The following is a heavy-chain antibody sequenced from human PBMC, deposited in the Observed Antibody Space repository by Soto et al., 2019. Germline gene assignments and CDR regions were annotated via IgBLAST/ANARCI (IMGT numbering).Heavy chain of an antibody. CDR2: ISYDGSNK. CDR1: GFTFSSYA. CDR3: ARDVAPYYYDSSGYYYGGMDV. V-gene: IGHV3-30-3*01. J-gene: IGHJ6*02. D-gene: IGHD3-22*01. Sequence: QVQLVESGGGVVQPGRSLRLSCAASGFTFSSYAMHWVRQAPGKGLEWVAVISYDGSNKYYADSVKGRFTISRDNSKNPLYLQMNSLRAEDTAVYYCARDVAPYYYDSSGYYYGGMDVWGQGTTVTVSS.